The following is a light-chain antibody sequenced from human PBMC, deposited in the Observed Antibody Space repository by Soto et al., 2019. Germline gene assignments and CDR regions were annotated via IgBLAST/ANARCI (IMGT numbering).Light chain of an antibody. Sequence: DIQMTQSPSSLSASVGDRVTITCRASQGISNYLAWYQQKPGKVPKLLIYAASTLQSGVLSRFSGSRSGTDFTLPISSLQPEDVATYYCQKYTSAPWTFGPGTKVEIK. CDR1: QGISNY. CDR2: AAS. J-gene: IGKJ1*01. CDR3: QKYTSAPWT. V-gene: IGKV1-27*01.